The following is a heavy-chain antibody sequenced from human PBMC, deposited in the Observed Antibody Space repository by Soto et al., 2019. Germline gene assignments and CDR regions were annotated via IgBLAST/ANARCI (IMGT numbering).Heavy chain of an antibody. CDR1: GGSITRDSYY. V-gene: IGHV4-39*01. CDR3: ARQTAYYDFWSGYYV. CDR2: IYYTGTT. Sequence: PSETLSLTCTVSGGSITRDSYYWGWVRQPPGMALEWIGSIYYTGTTYYTPSLRSRVTISVDTSKNQFSLNLSSVTAEDTAMYYCARQTAYYDFWSGYYVWGQGTLVTVSS. J-gene: IGHJ4*02. D-gene: IGHD3-3*01.